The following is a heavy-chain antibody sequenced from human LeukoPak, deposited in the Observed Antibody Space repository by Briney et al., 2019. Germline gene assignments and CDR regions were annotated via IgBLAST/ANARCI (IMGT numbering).Heavy chain of an antibody. CDR2: INPNSGGT. J-gene: IGHJ6*02. CDR3: ARDPDHIVPAAIWAAAYGMDV. Sequence: ASVKVSCKASGYTFTGYYMHWVRQAPGQGLEWMGRINPNSGGTNYAQKFQGRVTMTRDTSISTAYLELSRLRSDDTAVYYCARDPDHIVPAAIWAAAYGMDVWGQGTTVTVSS. D-gene: IGHD2-2*02. CDR1: GYTFTGYY. V-gene: IGHV1-2*06.